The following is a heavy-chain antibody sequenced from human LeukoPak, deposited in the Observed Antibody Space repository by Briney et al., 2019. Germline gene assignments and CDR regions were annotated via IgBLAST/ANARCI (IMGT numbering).Heavy chain of an antibody. Sequence: SETLSLTCTVSGGSISSYYWSWIRQPPGKGLEWIGYIYYSGSTNYNPSLKSRVTISVDTSKNQFSLKLSSVTAADTAVYYCAMGELRAPYYYYYHVRLWGKGTTVNVS. D-gene: IGHD1-26*01. CDR3: AMGELRAPYYYYYHVRL. CDR1: GGSISSYY. V-gene: IGHV4-59*01. J-gene: IGHJ6*03. CDR2: IYYSGST.